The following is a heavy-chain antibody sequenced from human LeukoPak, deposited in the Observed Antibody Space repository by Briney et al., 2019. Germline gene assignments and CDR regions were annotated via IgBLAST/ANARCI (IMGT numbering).Heavy chain of an antibody. CDR2: INWNGGSI. V-gene: IGHV3-20*04. D-gene: IGHD5-18*01. J-gene: IGHJ4*02. Sequence: SGGSLRLSCAASGFAFDDYGMSWVRHAPGKGLEWVSGINWNGGSIGYADSVKGRFTISRDNAKNSLYLQINSLRAEDTALYYCARADKDGYGFFGFDYWGQGTLVTVSS. CDR3: ARADKDGYGFFGFDY. CDR1: GFAFDDYG.